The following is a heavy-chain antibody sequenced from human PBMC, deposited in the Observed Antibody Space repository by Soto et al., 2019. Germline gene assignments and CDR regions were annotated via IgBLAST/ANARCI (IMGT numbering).Heavy chain of an antibody. Sequence: ASVKVSCTASGYTFASYAMRWVRQAPGQRLEWMGWINAGNGNTKYSQKFQGRVTITRDTSASTAYMELSSLRSEDTAVYYCASARGYSGYDGFDYWGQGTLVTVSS. CDR1: GYTFASYA. CDR3: ASARGYSGYDGFDY. J-gene: IGHJ4*02. CDR2: INAGNGNT. D-gene: IGHD5-12*01. V-gene: IGHV1-3*01.